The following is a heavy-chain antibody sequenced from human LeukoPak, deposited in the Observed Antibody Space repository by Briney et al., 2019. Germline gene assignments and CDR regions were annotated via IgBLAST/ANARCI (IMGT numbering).Heavy chain of an antibody. V-gene: IGHV4-31*03. D-gene: IGHD3-22*01. CDR2: IYYSGST. CDR3: ARASKSGYYRYYYYYMDV. J-gene: IGHJ6*03. Sequence: SSETLSLTCTVSGGSISSGGYYWRWIRQHPGKGLEWIGYIYYSGSTYYNPSLKSRVTISVDTSKNQFSLKLSSVTAADTAVYYCARASKSGYYRYYYYYMDVWGKGTTVTVSS. CDR1: GGSISSGGYY.